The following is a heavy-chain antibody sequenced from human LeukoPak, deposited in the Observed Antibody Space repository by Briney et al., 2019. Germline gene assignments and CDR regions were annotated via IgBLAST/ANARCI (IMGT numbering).Heavy chain of an antibody. D-gene: IGHD3-10*01. CDR1: GYTFTNHA. V-gene: IGHV7-4-1*02. Sequence: ASVKVSCKASGYTFTNHAINWVRQAPGQGLEYMGWIDTNTGNPSYAQAFTGRIVFSLDTSVSTAYLEIRSLKAEDSAVYFCARRSMVQHMDVWGKGTTVIVSS. CDR3: ARRSMVQHMDV. J-gene: IGHJ6*03. CDR2: IDTNTGNP.